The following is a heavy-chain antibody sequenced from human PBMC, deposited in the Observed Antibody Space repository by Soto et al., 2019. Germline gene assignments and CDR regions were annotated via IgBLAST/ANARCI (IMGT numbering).Heavy chain of an antibody. CDR1: GYTFTTYG. Sequence: ASVKVSCKAFGYTFTTYGINWVRQAPGQGLEWMGWVSPYNGDTTYTQKVQGRVTMTTDTSTRTAYLELGSLRSDDTAVYYCAREVGHMDVWGQGTTVTVSS. CDR3: AREVGHMDV. CDR2: VSPYNGDT. J-gene: IGHJ6*02. V-gene: IGHV1-18*04.